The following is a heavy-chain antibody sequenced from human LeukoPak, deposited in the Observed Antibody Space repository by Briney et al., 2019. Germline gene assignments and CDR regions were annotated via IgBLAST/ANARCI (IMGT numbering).Heavy chain of an antibody. J-gene: IGHJ4*02. Sequence: GRSLRLSCAASGFTFSDYAMHWVSQAPGKGLEWVTIISYDGSNKYYADSVRGRFTISRDNSKNTLYLQMNSLRPEDTAVYYCAKAGGYCNGGNCYSNYWGPGTLVTVSS. CDR1: GFTFSDYA. CDR3: AKAGGYCNGGNCYSNY. V-gene: IGHV3-30*18. D-gene: IGHD2-15*01. CDR2: ISYDGSNK.